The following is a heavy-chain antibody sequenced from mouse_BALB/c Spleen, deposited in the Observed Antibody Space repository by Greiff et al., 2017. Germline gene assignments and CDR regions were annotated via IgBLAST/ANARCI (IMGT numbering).Heavy chain of an antibody. Sequence: VQLQQSGAELARPGASVKLSCKASGYTFTSYWMQWVKQRPGQGLEWIGAIYPGDGDTRYTQKFKGKATLTADKSSSTAYMQLSSLASEDSAVYYCARSSTAYWGQGTLVTVSA. J-gene: IGHJ3*01. V-gene: IGHV1-87*01. CDR1: GYTFTSYW. CDR3: ARSSTAY. CDR2: IYPGDGDT.